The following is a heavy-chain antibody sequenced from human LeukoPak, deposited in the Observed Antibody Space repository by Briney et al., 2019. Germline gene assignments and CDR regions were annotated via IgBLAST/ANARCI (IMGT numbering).Heavy chain of an antibody. V-gene: IGHV4-59*01. J-gene: IGHJ4*02. Sequence: SETLSLTCAVYGGSFSGYYWSWIRQPPGKGLEWIGYIYYSGSTNYNPSLKSRVTISVDTSKNQFSLKLSSVTAADTAVYYCARAVVLAYCGGDCYSREDYWGQGTLVTVSS. D-gene: IGHD2-21*02. CDR3: ARAVVLAYCGGDCYSREDY. CDR1: GGSFSGYY. CDR2: IYYSGST.